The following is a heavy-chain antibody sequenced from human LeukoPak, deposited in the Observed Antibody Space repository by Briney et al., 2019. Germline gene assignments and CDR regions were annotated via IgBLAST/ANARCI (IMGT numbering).Heavy chain of an antibody. V-gene: IGHV4-39*01. Sequence: SETLSLTCTVSGGSISSSSYYWGWLRQPPGMGLESIVSIYYSGSTYYNPSLKSRVTISVDTSKNQLSLKLSSVTAADTAVYYWASGYSSGWSKMDVWGQGTTVTVSS. CDR3: ASGYSSGWSKMDV. CDR2: IYYSGST. J-gene: IGHJ6*02. CDR1: GGSISSSSYY. D-gene: IGHD6-19*01.